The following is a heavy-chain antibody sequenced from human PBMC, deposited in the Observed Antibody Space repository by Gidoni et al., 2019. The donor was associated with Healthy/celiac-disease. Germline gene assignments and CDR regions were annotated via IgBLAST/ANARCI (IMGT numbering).Heavy chain of an antibody. CDR2: IYPSDSDT. J-gene: IGHJ3*02. CDR1: GYRFTSCW. Sequence: EVQLVQSGAEVKQPEESLKISCKGSGYRFTSCWIGWVRQMPGKGLEWMGIIYPSDSDTRYSPSFQGQVTISADKSISTAYLQWSSLKASDTAMYYCARNYHGDTDAFDIWGQGTMVTVSS. CDR3: ARNYHGDTDAFDI. V-gene: IGHV5-51*03. D-gene: IGHD4-17*01.